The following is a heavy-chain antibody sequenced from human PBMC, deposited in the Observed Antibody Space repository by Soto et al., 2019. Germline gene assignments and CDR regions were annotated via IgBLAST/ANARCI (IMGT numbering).Heavy chain of an antibody. D-gene: IGHD6-6*01. CDR2: INHSGST. CDR3: VRGRRSSSIDY. J-gene: IGHJ4*02. V-gene: IGHV4-34*01. CDR1: GVSFSVYY. Sequence: ETLSVTCSVYGVSFSVYYWSGIRQPPGKGLEWIGEINHSGSTNYNPSLKSRVTISVDTSKNQFSLKLSSVTAADTAVYYCVRGRRSSSIDYWGQGTLVTVYS.